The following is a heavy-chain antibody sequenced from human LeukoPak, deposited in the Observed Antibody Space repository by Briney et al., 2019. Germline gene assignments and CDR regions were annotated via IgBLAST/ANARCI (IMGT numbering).Heavy chain of an antibody. J-gene: IGHJ5*02. CDR1: GYTFTSYG. CDR2: ISAYNGNT. CDR3: ARDPGDQLLFDNWFDP. Sequence: ASVKVSCKASGYTFTSYGISWVRQAPGQGLEWMGWISAYNGNTNYAQKLQGRVTMTTDTPTSTAYMELGSLRSDDTAVYYCARDPGDQLLFDNWFDPWGQGTLVTVSS. D-gene: IGHD2-2*01. V-gene: IGHV1-18*01.